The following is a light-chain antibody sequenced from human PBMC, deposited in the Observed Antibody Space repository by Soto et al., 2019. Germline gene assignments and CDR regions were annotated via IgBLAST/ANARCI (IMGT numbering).Light chain of an antibody. V-gene: IGLV2-23*03. J-gene: IGLJ2*01. Sequence: QSALTQPASVSGSPGQSITISCTGTSSDVGSYNLVSWYQQHPGKAPKLMIYEGSKRPSGVSNRFSGSKSGNTASLTISGVQGGGEGDFYCCSYAGSSTFHVVFGGGTKVTVL. CDR3: CSYAGSSTFHVV. CDR1: SSDVGSYNL. CDR2: EGS.